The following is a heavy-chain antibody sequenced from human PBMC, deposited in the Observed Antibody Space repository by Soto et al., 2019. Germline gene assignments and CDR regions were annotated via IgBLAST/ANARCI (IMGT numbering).Heavy chain of an antibody. Sequence: QVQLVQSGAEVKKPGSSVKVSCKASGGTFSSYAISWVRQAPGQGLEWMGGIIPIFGTANYAQKFQGRVTITADESTSTAYMELSSLRSEDTAVYYCERERDGIVLVPAATEPGARRGYCYYGMDVWGQGTTVTVSS. CDR3: ERERDGIVLVPAATEPGARRGYCYYGMDV. J-gene: IGHJ6*02. V-gene: IGHV1-69*12. CDR1: GGTFSSYA. CDR2: IIPIFGTA. D-gene: IGHD2-2*01.